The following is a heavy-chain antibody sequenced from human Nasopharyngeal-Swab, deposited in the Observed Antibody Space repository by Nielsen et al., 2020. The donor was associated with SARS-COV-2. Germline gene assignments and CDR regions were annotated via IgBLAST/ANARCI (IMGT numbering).Heavy chain of an antibody. D-gene: IGHD6-19*01. J-gene: IGHJ6*03. CDR3: ARVLGEQWLVNYYYYMDV. V-gene: IGHV4-30-4*01. CDR2: IYYSGST. Sequence: WIRQPPGKGLEWIGYIYYSGSTYYNPSLKSRVTISVDTSKNQFSLKLSSVTAADTAVYYCARVLGEQWLVNYYYYMDVWGIGTTVTVSS.